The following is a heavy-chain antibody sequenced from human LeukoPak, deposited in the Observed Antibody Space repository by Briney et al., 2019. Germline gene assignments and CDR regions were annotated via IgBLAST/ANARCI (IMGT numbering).Heavy chain of an antibody. CDR2: IYYSGSA. CDR3: ASLPLSSSGNYYYGMDV. V-gene: IGHV4-31*03. Sequence: SETLSLTCTVSGGSISSGGYYWSWIRQHPGKGLEWIGYIYYSGSAYYNPSLKSRVTISVDTSENQFSLKLSSVTAADTVVYYCASLPLSSSGNYYYGMDVWGQGTTVTVSS. CDR1: GGSISSGGYY. J-gene: IGHJ6*02. D-gene: IGHD6-6*01.